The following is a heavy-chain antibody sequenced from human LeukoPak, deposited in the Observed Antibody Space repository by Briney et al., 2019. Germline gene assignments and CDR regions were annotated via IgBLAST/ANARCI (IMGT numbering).Heavy chain of an antibody. CDR2: IYPGDSDT. CDR3: VRGADYYDTSGQVDY. CDR1: GYSFSIYW. J-gene: IGHJ4*02. Sequence: GESLKISCKASGYSFSIYWMGWVRQMPGKGLEWMGIIYPGDSDTRYSPSFQGQVTISADKSTTTAYLQWSSLKASDTAMYCVRGADYYDTSGQVDYWGQGTLVTVVS. V-gene: IGHV5-51*01. D-gene: IGHD3-22*01.